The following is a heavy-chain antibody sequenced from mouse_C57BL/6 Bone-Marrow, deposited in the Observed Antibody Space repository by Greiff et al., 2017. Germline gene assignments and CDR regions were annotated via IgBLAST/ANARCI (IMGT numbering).Heavy chain of an antibody. J-gene: IGHJ1*03. CDR1: GYAFSSSW. Sequence: QVQLKESGPELVKPGASVKISCKASGYAFSSSWMNWVKQRPGKGLEWIGRIYPGDGDTNYNGQFKGKATLTADKSSSTAYMQLSSLTSEDSAVYFCARTYYGSSVDWYFDVWGTGTTVTVSS. CDR2: IYPGDGDT. CDR3: ARTYYGSSVDWYFDV. D-gene: IGHD1-1*01. V-gene: IGHV1-82*01.